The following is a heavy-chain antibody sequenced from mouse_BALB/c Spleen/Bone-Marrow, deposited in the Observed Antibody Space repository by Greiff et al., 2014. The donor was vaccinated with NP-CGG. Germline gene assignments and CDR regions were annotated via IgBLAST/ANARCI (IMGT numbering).Heavy chain of an antibody. V-gene: IGHV1-54*01. D-gene: IGHD2-3*01. CDR2: INPGSGST. CDR3: ARYDGYFDY. Sequence: QVQLQQSGAELVRPGTSVKVSCKASGYAFTDYLMEWLKQRPGQGLEWIGVINPGSGSTNYNEKFEDKATLTADKSSSTAYMQLSSLTSDDSAVYFCARYDGYFDYWGQGTTLTVSS. CDR1: GYAFTDYL. J-gene: IGHJ2*01.